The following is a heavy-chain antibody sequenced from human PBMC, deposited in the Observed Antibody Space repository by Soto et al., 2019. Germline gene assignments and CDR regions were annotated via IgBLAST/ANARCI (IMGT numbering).Heavy chain of an antibody. CDR1: GFTFSSYA. CDR3: AKRAWGYFYFDY. J-gene: IGHJ4*02. Sequence: EVQLLESGGGLVQPGGSLRLSCAASGFTFSSYAMSWVRQAPGKGLEWVSVISGSGGSTYYADSVKGRFTISRDNSNNTVYLQMNSLRAEDTAVYYSAKRAWGYFYFDYRGQGALVTVSS. V-gene: IGHV3-23*01. CDR2: ISGSGGST. D-gene: IGHD1-26*01.